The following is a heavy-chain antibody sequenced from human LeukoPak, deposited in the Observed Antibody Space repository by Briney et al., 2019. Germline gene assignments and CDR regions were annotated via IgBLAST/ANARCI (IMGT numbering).Heavy chain of an antibody. J-gene: IGHJ5*02. CDR1: GASVNDYY. CDR3: ARGGWSLDL. CDR2: VHYSGSS. V-gene: IGHV4-59*02. Sequence: SETLSLTCTVSGASVNDYYWTWLRQTPGKGLEWIGYVHYSGSSDFNPSLKSRVTMSLASTENQLSLKVTSVTAADTAVYYCARGGWSLDLWGQGTLVTVSS.